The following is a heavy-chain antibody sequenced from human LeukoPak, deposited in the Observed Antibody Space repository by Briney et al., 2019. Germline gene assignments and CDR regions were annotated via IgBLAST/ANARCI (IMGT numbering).Heavy chain of an antibody. Sequence: SETLSLTCTVSGYSTSSGYYWGWIRQPPGKGLEWIGSIYHSGSTYYNPSLKSRVTISVDTSKNQFSLKLSSVTAADTAVYYCARRSGSYSYYFDYWGQGTLVTVSS. CDR2: IYHSGST. D-gene: IGHD3-10*01. J-gene: IGHJ4*02. CDR1: GYSTSSGYY. CDR3: ARRSGSYSYYFDY. V-gene: IGHV4-38-2*02.